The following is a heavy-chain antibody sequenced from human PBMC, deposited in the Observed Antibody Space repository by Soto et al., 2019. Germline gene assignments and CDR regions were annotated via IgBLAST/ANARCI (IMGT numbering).Heavy chain of an antibody. J-gene: IGHJ4*02. CDR3: AVTSGDDFDY. Sequence: QKVSCKRSRYSFTSYWLGWVRQITGKGLESVGNTYPGDSGTRYNRSFQGQVTISAQQSISTAYLQWSSLKASDTAMYYCAVTSGDDFDYWGQGTLVTVSA. D-gene: IGHD7-27*01. V-gene: IGHV5-51*01. CDR2: TYPGDSGT. CDR1: RYSFTSYW.